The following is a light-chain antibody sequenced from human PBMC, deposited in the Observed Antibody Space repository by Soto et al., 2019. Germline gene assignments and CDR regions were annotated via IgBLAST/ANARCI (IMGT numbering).Light chain of an antibody. J-gene: IGKJ1*01. V-gene: IGKV4-1*01. Sequence: DIVMTQSPDSLAVSLGGRATINCKSSQSIFYSSNNKNYLAWYQQKPGQPPKLLIYWASTRESGVPDRFSGSESGTDFTLTISSLQAEDVAVYYCQQYYSSPTWTFGQGTKVEIK. CDR2: WAS. CDR1: QSIFYSSNNKNY. CDR3: QQYYSSPTWT.